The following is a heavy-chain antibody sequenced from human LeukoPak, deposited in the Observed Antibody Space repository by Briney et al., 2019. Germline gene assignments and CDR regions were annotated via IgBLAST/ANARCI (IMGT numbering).Heavy chain of an antibody. CDR3: ATYNFTGLPDS. D-gene: IGHD5-24*01. J-gene: IGHJ4*02. CDR2: INPNSGDT. CDR1: GYTFTGCY. V-gene: IGHV1-2*02. Sequence: ASVKVSFKASGYTFTGCYMHWVRQAPGQGLEWMGWINPNSGDTNYAQKFRDRVTMTRDTSISTAYMQLSRLTSDDTAVYYCATYNFTGLPDSWGQGTLVSVSS.